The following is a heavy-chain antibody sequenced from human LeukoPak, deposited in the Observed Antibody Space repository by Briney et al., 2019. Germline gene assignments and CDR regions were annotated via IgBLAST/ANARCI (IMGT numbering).Heavy chain of an antibody. J-gene: IGHJ6*03. D-gene: IGHD2-2*01. Sequence: GGSLRLSCAASGFTFSSYWMSWVRQAPGKGLEWVANIKQDGSEKYYVDSVKGRFTISRDNAKNSLYLQMNSLRAEDTAVYYCARDTGGGYCGSTSCYSLWGHYYYYYMDVWGKGTTVTVSS. CDR2: IKQDGSEK. V-gene: IGHV3-7*01. CDR3: ARDTGGGYCGSTSCYSLWGHYYYYYMDV. CDR1: GFTFSSYW.